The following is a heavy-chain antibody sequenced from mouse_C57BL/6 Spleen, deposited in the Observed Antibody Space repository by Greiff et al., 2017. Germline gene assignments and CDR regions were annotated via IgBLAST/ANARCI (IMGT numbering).Heavy chain of an antibody. Sequence: EVKLVASGPGLVKPSQSLSLTCSVTGYSITSGYYWNWIRQFPGNKLEWMGYISYDGSNNYNPSHKNRISISRDTSKNQFFLKLNSVTTEDTATYYCARDGGYAMDYWGQGTSVTVSS. J-gene: IGHJ4*01. CDR3: ARDGGYAMDY. V-gene: IGHV3-6*01. CDR2: ISYDGSN. CDR1: GYSITSGYY.